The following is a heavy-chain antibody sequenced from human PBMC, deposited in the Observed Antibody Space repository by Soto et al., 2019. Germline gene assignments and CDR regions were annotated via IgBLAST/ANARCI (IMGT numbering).Heavy chain of an antibody. CDR1: GYPFCAFD. CDR3: VRQPGGVATPGDDY. J-gene: IGHJ4*02. V-gene: IGHV1-8*01. Sequence: QVQLLQSGAEVKKPGASVKVSCEASGYPFCAFDINSVRQAGGQGLEWMGWMNPDSGDTAFAQRFQDRITMTRSTPISTADMELSRLTSDDTAVYFCVRQPGGVATPGDDYWGQGTLFTVSS. CDR2: MNPDSGDT. D-gene: IGHD2-15*01.